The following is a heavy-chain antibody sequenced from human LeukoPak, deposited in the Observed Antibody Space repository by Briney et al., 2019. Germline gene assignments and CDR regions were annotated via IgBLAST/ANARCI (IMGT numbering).Heavy chain of an antibody. Sequence: PSETLSLTCTVSGGSISKDGYCWSWIRQHPGKGLEWIGYICYSGSTSYNPSLKSRLTISLDTSKTQFSLKLTSVTAADTAVYYCARDYCSNTSCCFFDNWGQGTLVTVSS. V-gene: IGHV4-31*03. CDR3: ARDYCSNTSCCFFDN. J-gene: IGHJ4*02. D-gene: IGHD2-2*01. CDR1: GGSISKDGYC. CDR2: ICYSGST.